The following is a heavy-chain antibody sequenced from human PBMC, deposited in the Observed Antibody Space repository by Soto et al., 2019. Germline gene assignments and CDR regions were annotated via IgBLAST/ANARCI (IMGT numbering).Heavy chain of an antibody. CDR1: GFTFSSYA. V-gene: IGHV3-23*01. CDR3: ATTLGSPYYYYGMDV. J-gene: IGHJ6*02. D-gene: IGHD1-26*01. Sequence: GGSLRLSCAASGFTFSSYAMTWVRQAPGKGLEWVSAISGSGGSTYYADSVKGRFTISRDNSKNTLYLQMNSLRAEDTAVYYCATTLGSPYYYYGMDVWGQGTTVTVSS. CDR2: ISGSGGST.